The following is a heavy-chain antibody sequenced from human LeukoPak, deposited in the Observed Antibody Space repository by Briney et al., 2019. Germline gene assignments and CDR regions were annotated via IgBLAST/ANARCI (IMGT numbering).Heavy chain of an antibody. CDR3: ARVGSSYCSSTSCRTFEY. CDR1: GFTFSSYA. J-gene: IGHJ4*02. V-gene: IGHV3-30-3*01. Sequence: GGSLRLSCAVSGFTFSSYAMHWVRQTPGKGLEWVAVISYDGRTEDYTDSVKGRFTISRDNSKNTLYLQMNSLRAEDTAVYYCARVGSSYCSSTSCRTFEYWGQGTLVTVSS. D-gene: IGHD2-2*01. CDR2: ISYDGRTE.